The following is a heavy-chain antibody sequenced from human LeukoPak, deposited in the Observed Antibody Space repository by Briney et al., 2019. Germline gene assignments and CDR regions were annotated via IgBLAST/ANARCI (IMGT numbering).Heavy chain of an antibody. J-gene: IGHJ4*02. D-gene: IGHD1-26*01. CDR2: ISGSGGST. Sequence: PGGSLRLSCAASGFTFSNYAMSWVRQAPGKGLEWVSGISGSGGSTYYADSVKGHFTISRDNSKNTLYLQMNSLRAEDTAVYYCARDPHRDPKYSGSSFDYWGQGTLVTVSS. CDR1: GFTFSNYA. V-gene: IGHV3-23*01. CDR3: ARDPHRDPKYSGSSFDY.